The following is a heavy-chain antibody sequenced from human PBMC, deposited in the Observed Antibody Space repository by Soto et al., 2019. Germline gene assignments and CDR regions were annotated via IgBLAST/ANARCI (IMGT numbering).Heavy chain of an antibody. J-gene: IGHJ5*02. V-gene: IGHV1-24*01. Sequence: QVQLVQSGAEVKKPGASVKVSCKVSGYTLNEVAMHWVRQAPGKGLEWLGGFVPDEAETIYAQHFQGRVTMTEDTSTDTVYMELSSLRSEDTALYFCTTYHGDYNFDHWGQGTLVTVSS. CDR2: FVPDEAET. CDR3: TTYHGDYNFDH. CDR1: GYTLNEVA. D-gene: IGHD4-17*01.